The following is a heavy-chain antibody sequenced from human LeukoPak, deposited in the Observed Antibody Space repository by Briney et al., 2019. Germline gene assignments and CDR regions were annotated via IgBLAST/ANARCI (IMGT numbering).Heavy chain of an antibody. CDR1: GGSITSGSYY. Sequence: SETLSLTCTVSGGSITSGSYYWGWIRQPAGKGLEWIGRVYRIGSIDYNPSLQSRVTISADTSKNQFSLNLSSVTAADTAVYYCVAELRYFDWLSRDSYYSYMAVWGKGTTVTVSS. D-gene: IGHD3-9*01. CDR2: VYRIGSI. CDR3: VAELRYFDWLSRDSYYSYMAV. J-gene: IGHJ6*03. V-gene: IGHV4-61*02.